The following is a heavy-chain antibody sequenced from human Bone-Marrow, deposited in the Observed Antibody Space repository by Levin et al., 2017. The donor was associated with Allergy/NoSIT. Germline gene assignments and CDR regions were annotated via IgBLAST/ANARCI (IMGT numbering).Heavy chain of an antibody. CDR2: IWYDGSNK. CDR1: GFTFSSYG. D-gene: IGHD3-16*02. V-gene: IGHV3-33*01. CDR3: ARDGSIYDYIWGSYRSDAFDI. Sequence: PGGSLRLSCAASGFTFSSYGMHWVRQAPGKGLEWVAVIWYDGSNKYYADSVKGRFTISRDNSKNTLYLQMNSLRAEDTAVYYCARDGSIYDYIWGSYRSDAFDIWGQGTMVTVSS. J-gene: IGHJ3*02.